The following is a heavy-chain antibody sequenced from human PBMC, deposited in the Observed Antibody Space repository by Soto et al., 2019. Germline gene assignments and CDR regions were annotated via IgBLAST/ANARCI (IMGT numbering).Heavy chain of an antibody. CDR3: ARDLSWGSNWYYYMDV. J-gene: IGHJ6*03. Sequence: EVQLVESGGGLVQPGGSLRLSCATSGFILSDCAMNWVRQAPGKGLEWVSYISSSSSVIDYADSVKDRFTVSRDNARNSLYLQRNSLRAEDTAVYYCARDLSWGSNWYYYMDVWGKGTTVTVSS. CDR1: GFILSDCA. D-gene: IGHD7-27*01. CDR2: ISSSSSVI. V-gene: IGHV3-48*01.